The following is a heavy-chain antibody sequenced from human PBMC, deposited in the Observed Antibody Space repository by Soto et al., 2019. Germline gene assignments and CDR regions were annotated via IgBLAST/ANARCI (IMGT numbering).Heavy chain of an antibody. D-gene: IGHD6-13*01. CDR1: GYSISSGYY. J-gene: IGHJ6*02. CDR3: ARGSGKYSSSWVYYYYYGMDV. Sequence: SETLSLTCAVSGYSISSGYYWGWIRQPPGKGLEWIGSIYHSGSTYYNPSLKSRVTISVDTSKNQFSLKLSSVTAADTAVYYCARGSGKYSSSWVYYYYYGMDVWGQGTTVTVSS. CDR2: IYHSGST. V-gene: IGHV4-38-2*01.